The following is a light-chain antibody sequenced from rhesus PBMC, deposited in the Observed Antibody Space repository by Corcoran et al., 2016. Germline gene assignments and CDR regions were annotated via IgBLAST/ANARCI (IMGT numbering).Light chain of an antibody. V-gene: IGKV1-94*01. J-gene: IGKJ1*01. CDR3: LQDYTTPWT. CDR1: QGINQE. CDR2: AAS. Sequence: DIQMTQSPSSLSASVGDRVTVTCRASQGINQELTWYQQKPGKAPTLLIYAASSLQTGVSSRFGGSGAWTDFTLTISSLQPEDVATDYGLQDYTTPWTFGQGTKVEIK.